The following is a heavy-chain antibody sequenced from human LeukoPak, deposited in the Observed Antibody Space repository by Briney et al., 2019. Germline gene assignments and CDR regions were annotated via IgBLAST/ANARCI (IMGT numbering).Heavy chain of an antibody. J-gene: IGHJ4*02. D-gene: IGHD2-8*01. Sequence: PGGSLRLSCAASGFTFSSYAMSWVRQAPGKGLEWVSAISGSGGSTYYADSVKGRFTISRDNSKNTLYLQMNSLRAEDTAVYYCAKGVAVLMVYAGDFDYWGQGTLVTVSS. V-gene: IGHV3-23*01. CDR2: ISGSGGST. CDR3: AKGVAVLMVYAGDFDY. CDR1: GFTFSSYA.